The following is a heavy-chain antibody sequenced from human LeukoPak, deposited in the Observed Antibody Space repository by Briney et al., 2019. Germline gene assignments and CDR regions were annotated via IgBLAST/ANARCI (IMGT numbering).Heavy chain of an antibody. CDR3: ARGPGSSSSAGFDS. CDR2: IYYSGST. V-gene: IGHV4-59*01. CDR1: GGSFSGYY. D-gene: IGHD6-6*01. Sequence: PSETLSLTCAVYGGSFSGYYWSWIRQPPGKGLEWIGYIYYSGSTNYNPSLKSRVTISVDTSKNQFSLKLSSETAADTAVYYCARGPGSSSSAGFDSWGQGTLVTVSS. J-gene: IGHJ4*02.